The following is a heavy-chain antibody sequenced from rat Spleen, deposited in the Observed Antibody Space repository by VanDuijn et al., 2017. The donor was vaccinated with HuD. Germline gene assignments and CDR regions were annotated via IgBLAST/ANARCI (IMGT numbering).Heavy chain of an antibody. CDR1: GFSLISYA. V-gene: IGHV2-15*01. J-gene: IGHJ3*01. Sequence: QVQLKESGPGLVQSSQTLSLTCTVSGFSLISYAVNWIRQPPGKGLEWMGVIWSDGDTDFNSAIRSRLSISRDTSKSQVFLTMNSLQSEDTTTYYCARDSEGTRFAYWGQGTLVSVSS. CDR2: IWSDGDT. D-gene: IGHD1-11*01. CDR3: ARDSEGTRFAY.